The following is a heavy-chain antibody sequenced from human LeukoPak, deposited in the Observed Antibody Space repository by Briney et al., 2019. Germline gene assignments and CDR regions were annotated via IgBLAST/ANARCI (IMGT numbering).Heavy chain of an antibody. CDR3: AREPSVVPSHYYYGMDV. J-gene: IGHJ6*02. CDR2: ISSSGSTI. CDR1: GFTFSSYE. V-gene: IGHV3-48*03. Sequence: GGSLRLSCAASGFTFSSYEMNWVRQAPGKGLEWVSYISSSGSTIYYADSVKGRFTISRDNVKNSLYLQMNSLRAEDTAVYYCAREPSVVPSHYYYGMDVWGQGTTVTVSS. D-gene: IGHD2-2*01.